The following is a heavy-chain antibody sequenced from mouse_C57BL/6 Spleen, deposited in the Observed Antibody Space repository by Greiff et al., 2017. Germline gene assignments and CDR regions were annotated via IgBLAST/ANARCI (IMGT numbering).Heavy chain of an antibody. V-gene: IGHV5-17*01. D-gene: IGHD2-4*01. CDR3: ARYDYLYAMDY. CDR2: ISSGSSTI. J-gene: IGHJ4*01. CDR1: GFTFSDYG. Sequence: EVKLMESGGGLVKPGGSLKLSCAASGFTFSDYGMHWVRQAPEKGLEWVAYISSGSSTIYYADKVKGRFTISRDNSTNTLFLQMTSLMSDDTAMYYCARYDYLYAMDYRGQGTSVTVSS.